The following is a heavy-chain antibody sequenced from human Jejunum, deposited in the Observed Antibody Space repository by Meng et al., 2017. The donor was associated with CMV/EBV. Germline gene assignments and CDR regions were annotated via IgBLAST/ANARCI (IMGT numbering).Heavy chain of an antibody. CDR3: VHRKDYSGNWNGGSVDF. CDR2: IYWDDDK. V-gene: IGHV2-5*02. D-gene: IGHD1-1*01. J-gene: IGHJ4*02. Sequence: FSLTTSPVGVGWIHQPTGKALEWLAFIYWDDDKRYSPSLKSRLTITKDAPKNQVVLTMTNMGPADTATYHCVHRKDYSGNWNGGSVDFWGQGALVTVSS. CDR1: FSLTTSPVG.